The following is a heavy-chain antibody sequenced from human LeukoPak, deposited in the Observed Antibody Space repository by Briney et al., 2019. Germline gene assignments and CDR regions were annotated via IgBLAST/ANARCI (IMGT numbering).Heavy chain of an antibody. CDR2: IYPGDSDT. V-gene: IGHV5-51*01. Sequence: ESPKISCKGSGYSFTSHWIGWVRQMPGKGLEWMGIIYPGDSDTRYSPSFQGQVTNSADKSISTAYLQWGSLKASDTAIYYCARLGYCSSPSCYYGMDVWGQGTPVTVSS. CDR3: ARLGYCSSPSCYYGMDV. J-gene: IGHJ6*02. CDR1: GYSFTSHW. D-gene: IGHD2-2*01.